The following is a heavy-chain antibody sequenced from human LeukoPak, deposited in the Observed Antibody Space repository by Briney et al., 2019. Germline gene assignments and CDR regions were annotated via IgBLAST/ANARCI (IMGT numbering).Heavy chain of an antibody. CDR3: ARRGNYCSSTSYSSPEGTRDWFDP. D-gene: IGHD2-2*01. CDR1: GGSFSGYY. CDR2: INHSGST. J-gene: IGHJ5*02. Sequence: PSETLSLTCAVYGGSFSGYYWSWIRQPPGKGLEWIGEINHSGSTNYNPSLKSRVTISVDTSKNQFSLKLSSVTAAATAVYYCARRGNYCSSTSYSSPEGTRDWFDPWGQGTLVTVSS. V-gene: IGHV4-34*01.